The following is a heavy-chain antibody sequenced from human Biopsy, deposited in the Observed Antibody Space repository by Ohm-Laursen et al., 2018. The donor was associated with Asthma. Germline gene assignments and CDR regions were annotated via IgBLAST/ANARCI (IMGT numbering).Heavy chain of an antibody. CDR2: IAWDGINS. CDR1: GFAVSRDY. D-gene: IGHD2-21*01. CDR3: ARAGESDLVGGLDV. J-gene: IGHJ6*02. V-gene: IGHV3-30*03. Sequence: RSLRLPCAASGFAVSRDYMFWVRQAPGKGLEWVAYIAWDGINSYYADSVEGRFTISRDNSRNTLYLQKNSLRADDTAVYYCARAGESDLVGGLDVWGQGTTVIVS.